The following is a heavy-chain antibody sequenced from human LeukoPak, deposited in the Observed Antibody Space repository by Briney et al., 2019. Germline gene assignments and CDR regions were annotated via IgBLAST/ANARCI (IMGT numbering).Heavy chain of an antibody. Sequence: SETLSLTCTVSGGSISTYYWSWIQQSPGKGLEWIGSIYYSGSTNYNPSLKSRVTISVDTSKNQFSLELSSVAAADTAVYYCAVNLTRHTFDIWGQGTMVTVSS. D-gene: IGHD1-1*01. V-gene: IGHV4-59*08. J-gene: IGHJ3*02. CDR3: AVNLTRHTFDI. CDR1: GGSISTYY. CDR2: IYYSGST.